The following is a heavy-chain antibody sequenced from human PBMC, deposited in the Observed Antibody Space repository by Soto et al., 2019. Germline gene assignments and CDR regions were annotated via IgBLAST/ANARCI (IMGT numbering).Heavy chain of an antibody. CDR1: GGSISSGDYY. CDR2: IYYSGST. CDR3: ARDRGGLRTNWFDP. V-gene: IGHV4-30-4*01. J-gene: IGHJ5*02. Sequence: LSLTYTVSGGSISSGDYYWSWIRQPPGKGLEWIGYIYYSGSTYYNPSLKSRVTISVDTSKNQFSLKLSSVTAADTAVYYCARDRGGLRTNWFDPWSQGTLVTV. D-gene: IGHD4-17*01.